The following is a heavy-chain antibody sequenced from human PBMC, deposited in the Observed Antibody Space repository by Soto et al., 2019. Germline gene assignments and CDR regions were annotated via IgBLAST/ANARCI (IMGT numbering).Heavy chain of an antibody. CDR3: ARGGLHRGYSIGHSAFDI. J-gene: IGHJ3*02. V-gene: IGHV1-8*01. CDR2: MNPNNGNA. Sequence: QVQLVQSGAEVKKPGASVKVSCKASGYTFTSYDVSWVREATGQGLEWMGWMNPNNGNAGYAQKFQGRVTMTRNTSISTAYMGLSSLRSEDPAVYYGARGGLHRGYSIGHSAFDIWGQGTVLTVSS. CDR1: GYTFTSYD. D-gene: IGHD5-18*01.